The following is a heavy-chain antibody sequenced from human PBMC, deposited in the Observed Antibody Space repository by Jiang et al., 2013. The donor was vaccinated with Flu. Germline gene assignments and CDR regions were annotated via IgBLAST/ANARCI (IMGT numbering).Heavy chain of an antibody. CDR3: ARRGRVDS. Sequence: CTVSGASISSNSYYWGWIRQPPGKGLEWVGSIFYSGSTYYNPSLMSRVTISVDTSKNQFSLKLSSVTAADAAVYYCARRGRVDSWGQGTLVTVSS. J-gene: IGHJ4*02. CDR1: GASISSNSYY. CDR2: IFYSGST. V-gene: IGHV4-39*01.